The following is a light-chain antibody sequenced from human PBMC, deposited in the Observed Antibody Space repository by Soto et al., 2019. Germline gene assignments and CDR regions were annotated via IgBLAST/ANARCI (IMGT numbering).Light chain of an antibody. CDR2: GAS. J-gene: IGKJ1*01. Sequence: DIQMTQSPSSLFANVGDRVTITCRASQGISTYLHWYQQRPGKAPTLLIYGASNLHSGVPSRFSGRGSGTEFTLTISSLQPEAVATYYCHHPRTTPRTFGQGTKVEIK. CDR1: QGISTY. CDR3: HHPRTTPRT. V-gene: IGKV1-39*01.